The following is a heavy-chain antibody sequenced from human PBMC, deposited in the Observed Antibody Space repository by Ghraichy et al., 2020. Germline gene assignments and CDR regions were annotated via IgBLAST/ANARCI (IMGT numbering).Heavy chain of an antibody. CDR2: ISYDGSNK. V-gene: IGHV3-30-3*01. J-gene: IGHJ4*02. CDR1: GFTFSSYA. CDR3: ARGITISYYFDY. D-gene: IGHD3-9*01. Sequence: SCAASGFTFSSYAMHWVRQAPGKGLEWVAVISYDGSNKYYADSVKGRFTISRDNSKNTLYLQMNSLRAEDTAVYYCARGITISYYFDYWGQGTLVTVSS.